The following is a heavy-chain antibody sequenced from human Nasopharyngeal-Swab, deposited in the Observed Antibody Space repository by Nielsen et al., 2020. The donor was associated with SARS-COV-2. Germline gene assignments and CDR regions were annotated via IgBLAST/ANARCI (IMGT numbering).Heavy chain of an antibody. V-gene: IGHV3-53*01. CDR2: IYSGGST. CDR3: ARDEAGTANSGFDY. Sequence: GESLKISCAASGFTVSSNYMSWVRQAPGKGLEWVSVIYSGGSTYYADSVKGRFTISRDNSKNTLYLQMNSLRAEDTAIYYCARDEAGTANSGFDYWGQGTLVTVSS. D-gene: IGHD1-1*01. J-gene: IGHJ4*02. CDR1: GFTVSSNY.